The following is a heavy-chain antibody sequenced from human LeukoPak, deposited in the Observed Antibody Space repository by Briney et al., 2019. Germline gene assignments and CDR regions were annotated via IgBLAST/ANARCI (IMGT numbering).Heavy chain of an antibody. CDR2: IYYSGSS. J-gene: IGHJ6*02. D-gene: IGHD2-15*01. CDR1: GGSISRYY. CDR3: ARHGLGGGRSGSGMDV. Sequence: SETLSLTCTVSGGSISRYYWSWIRRPPGKGLEWIGDIYYSGSSNYNPSLTSRVTISVDTSKNQFTLKLRSLTTADTAVYYCARHGLGGGRSGSGMDVWGQGTTVAVSS. V-gene: IGHV4-59*01.